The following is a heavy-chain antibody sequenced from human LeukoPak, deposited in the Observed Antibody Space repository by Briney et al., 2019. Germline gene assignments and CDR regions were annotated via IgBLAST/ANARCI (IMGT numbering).Heavy chain of an antibody. CDR1: GGTFGSYA. Sequence: ASVKVSCKASGGTFGSYAISWVRQAPGQGLEWMGWINPNGGGTNYAQKFQGWVTMTRDTSISTAYMELSRLRSDDTAVYYCARERDIVVVPAAGGGGSGSYPYFDYWGQGTLVTVSS. CDR2: INPNGGGT. V-gene: IGHV1-2*04. CDR3: ARERDIVVVPAAGGGGSGSYPYFDY. J-gene: IGHJ4*02. D-gene: IGHD2-2*01.